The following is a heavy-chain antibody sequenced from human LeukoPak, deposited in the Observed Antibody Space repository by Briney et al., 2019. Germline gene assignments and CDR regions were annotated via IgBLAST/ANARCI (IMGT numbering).Heavy chain of an antibody. D-gene: IGHD2-2*01. CDR2: IYYSGST. CDR3: ARVSMDCSSTSCYPVAFDI. CDR1: GGSISSYY. Sequence: SETLSLTCTVPGGSISSYYWSWIRQPPGKGLEWIGYIYYSGSTNYNPSLKSRVTISVDTSKNQFSLKLSSVTAADTAVYYCARVSMDCSSTSCYPVAFDIWGQGTMVTVSS. J-gene: IGHJ3*02. V-gene: IGHV4-59*01.